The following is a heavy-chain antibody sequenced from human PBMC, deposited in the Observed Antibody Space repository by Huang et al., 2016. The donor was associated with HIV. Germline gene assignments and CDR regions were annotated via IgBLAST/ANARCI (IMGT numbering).Heavy chain of an antibody. V-gene: IGHV1-69*01. CDR3: ARGRTRSSLYDSYYGLDV. D-gene: IGHD6-6*01. CDR1: GGTFSTYA. Sequence: QVQLVQSGAEVKKPGSSVKVSCKASGGTFSTYAISWVRQAPGQGLEWMGGIIPIFGTANDAQKFQGTVTITADEFTSTAYMELSSHRSEDTALYYCARGRTRSSLYDSYYGLDVWGQGTTVTVSS. CDR2: IIPIFGTA. J-gene: IGHJ6*02.